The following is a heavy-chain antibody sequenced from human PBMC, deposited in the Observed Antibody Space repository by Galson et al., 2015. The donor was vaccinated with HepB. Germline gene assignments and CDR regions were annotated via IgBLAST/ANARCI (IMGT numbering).Heavy chain of an antibody. CDR2: ISTYNGNT. J-gene: IGHJ4*02. CDR3: AGGGDIIDY. D-gene: IGHD3-10*01. Sequence: SVKVSCKASGYTFTSYGLSWVRQAPGQGLEWMGWISTYNGNTNYAQNLQGRVTMTRDTSTSTAYMELRSLTSDDTAVYYCAGGGDIIDYWGQGTLVTVSS. V-gene: IGHV1-18*01. CDR1: GYTFTSYG.